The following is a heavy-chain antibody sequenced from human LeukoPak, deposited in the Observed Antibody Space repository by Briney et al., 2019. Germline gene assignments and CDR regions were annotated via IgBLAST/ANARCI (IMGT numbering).Heavy chain of an antibody. CDR1: GFTFEYYG. D-gene: IGHD1-26*01. J-gene: IGHJ6*03. V-gene: IGHV3-20*01. CDR2: MNWNGGRR. Sequence: GGSLRLSCVASGFTFEYYGMSWVRQVPGMGLEWVSGMNWNGGRRRYADSVKGRFTISRDNAKNPLFLEMHNLRVEDTAFYHCTRHSGSYGDLYYFHMDVWGKGTSVTVSS. CDR3: TRHSGSYGDLYYFHMDV.